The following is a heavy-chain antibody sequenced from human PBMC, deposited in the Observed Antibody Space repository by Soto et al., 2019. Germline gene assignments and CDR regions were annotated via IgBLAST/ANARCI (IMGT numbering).Heavy chain of an antibody. J-gene: IGHJ5*02. V-gene: IGHV3-23*01. CDR1: GCSFSNYN. CDR3: AKDRSYGYH. CDR2: ICGSGGST. D-gene: IGHD5-18*01. Sequence: GGSLRLSCSASGCSFSNYNMNLVRQAPGKGLEWVSGICGSGGSTYYADSVKGRFTISRDNSKNTLYLQMNSLRAEDTAVYYCAKDRSYGYHWGQGTLVTVSS.